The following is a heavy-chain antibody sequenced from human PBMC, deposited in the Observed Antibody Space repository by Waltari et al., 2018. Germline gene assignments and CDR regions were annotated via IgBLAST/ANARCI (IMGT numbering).Heavy chain of an antibody. CDR1: GFIFSDSA. CDR3: SRHDPLDF. CDR2: IRTNANNYAT. Sequence: EVQLVESGGGLVQPGGSLKLSCAASGFIFSDSAIHWVRQASGKGLEGVGRIRTNANNYATSYGASVKGRFTISRDDSRNTAYLQMNSLKIDDTAVCFCSRHDPLDFWGQGTLVTVSS. V-gene: IGHV3-73*01. J-gene: IGHJ4*02.